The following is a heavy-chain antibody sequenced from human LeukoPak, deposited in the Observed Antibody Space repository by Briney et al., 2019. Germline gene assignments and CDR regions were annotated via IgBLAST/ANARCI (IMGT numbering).Heavy chain of an antibody. V-gene: IGHV3-53*01. CDR3: AREWELLFFDY. D-gene: IGHD1-26*01. CDR1: EFTVSSNY. J-gene: IGHJ4*02. CDR2: IYSGGST. Sequence: GGSLRLSCAASEFTVSSNYMSWVRQAPGKGLEWVSVIYSGGSTYYADSVKGRFTISRDNSKNTLYLQMNSLRAEDTAVYYCAREWELLFFDYWGQGTLVTVSS.